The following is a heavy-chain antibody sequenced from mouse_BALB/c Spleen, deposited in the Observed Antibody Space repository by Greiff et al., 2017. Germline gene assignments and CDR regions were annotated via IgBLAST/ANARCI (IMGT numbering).Heavy chain of an antibody. Sequence: VQLQQSGAELVRPGALVKLSCKASGFNIKDYYMHWVKQRPEQGLEWIGWIDPENGDTEYAPKFQGKATMTADTSSNTAYLQLSSLTSEDTAVYYCNACDYGSSYGNYAMDYWGQGTSVTVSS. J-gene: IGHJ4*01. CDR1: GFNIKDYY. V-gene: IGHV14-4*02. CDR3: NACDYGSSYGNYAMDY. CDR2: IDPENGDT. D-gene: IGHD1-1*01.